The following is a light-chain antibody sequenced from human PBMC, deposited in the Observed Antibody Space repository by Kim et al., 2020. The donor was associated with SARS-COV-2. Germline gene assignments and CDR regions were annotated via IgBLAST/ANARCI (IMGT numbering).Light chain of an antibody. V-gene: IGKV3-15*01. Sequence: EIVMTQSPGTLSVSPGERAILSCRASESVSSNLAWYQQRSGQAPRLLIYDASTRATGVPARFSGSGSGTEFTLTISNLQSEDFAVYFCQQYSDWPPGDTFGQGTKLEI. CDR2: DAS. CDR3: QQYSDWPPGDT. CDR1: ESVSSN. J-gene: IGKJ2*01.